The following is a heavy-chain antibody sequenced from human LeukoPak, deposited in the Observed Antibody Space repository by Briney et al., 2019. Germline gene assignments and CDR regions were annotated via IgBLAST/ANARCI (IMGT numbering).Heavy chain of an antibody. Sequence: GSLRLSCAASGFTFSSYSMNWVRQAPGKGLEWVSSISSSSSYIYYADSVKGRFTISRDNAKNSLYLQVNSLRAEDTAVYYCARDQGSRSNWFDPWGQGTLVTVSS. CDR2: ISSSSSYI. CDR1: GFTFSSYS. CDR3: ARDQGSRSNWFDP. V-gene: IGHV3-21*01. J-gene: IGHJ5*02. D-gene: IGHD6-13*01.